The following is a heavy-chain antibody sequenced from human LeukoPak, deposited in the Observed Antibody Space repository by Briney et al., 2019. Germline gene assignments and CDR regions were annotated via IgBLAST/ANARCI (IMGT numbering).Heavy chain of an antibody. J-gene: IGHJ4*02. D-gene: IGHD3-22*01. CDR1: GYTFTSNY. CDR3: ASLRYYYDSSGYLGTCFDY. CDR2: ISPSGGST. Sequence: ASVKVSCKAFGYTFTSNYMHWVRQAPGQGPEWMGVISPSGGSTTYAQKFQGRVTLTRDMSTSTDYLELSSLRSEDTAVYYCASLRYYYDSSGYLGTCFDYWGQGTLVTVSS. V-gene: IGHV1-46*01.